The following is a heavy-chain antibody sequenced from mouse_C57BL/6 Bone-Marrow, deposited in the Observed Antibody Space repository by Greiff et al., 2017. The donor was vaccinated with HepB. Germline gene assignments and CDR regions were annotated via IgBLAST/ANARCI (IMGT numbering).Heavy chain of an antibody. CDR2: IHPNSGST. Sequence: QVQLQQPGAELVKPGASVKLSCKASGYTFTSYWMHWVKQRPGQGLEWIGMIHPNSGSTNYNEKFKSKATLTVDKSSSTAYMQLSSLTSDDSAVYYCARKPRWTTVVATLDFDVWGTGTTVTVSS. J-gene: IGHJ1*03. D-gene: IGHD1-1*01. CDR3: ARKPRWTTVVATLDFDV. CDR1: GYTFTSYW. V-gene: IGHV1-64*01.